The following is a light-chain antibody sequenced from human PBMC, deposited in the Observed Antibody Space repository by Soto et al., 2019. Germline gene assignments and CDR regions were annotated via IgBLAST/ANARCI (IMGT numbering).Light chain of an antibody. CDR3: QSYDTNLRGV. V-gene: IGLV1-40*01. CDR2: ANS. Sequence: QSVLTQPPSVSGAPGRRVTIPGPGGSSTTGAGYDVHWNQQFPGTAPKPLIYANSNRPSGVPDRFSASKSGTSASLAITGLQADDEADYYCQSYDTNLRGVFGTGTKVTVL. CDR1: SSTTGAGYD. J-gene: IGLJ1*01.